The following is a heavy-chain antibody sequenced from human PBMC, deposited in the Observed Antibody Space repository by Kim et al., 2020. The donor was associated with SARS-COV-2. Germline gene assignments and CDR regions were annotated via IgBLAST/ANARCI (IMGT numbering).Heavy chain of an antibody. Sequence: SETLSLTCTVSGGSISSGGYYWSWIRQHPGKGLEWIGYIYYSGSTYYNPYLKSRVTISVDTSKNQFSLKLSSVTAADTAVYYCARAFTIFGVVIGPFDYWGQGTLVTVSS. J-gene: IGHJ4*02. CDR3: ARAFTIFGVVIGPFDY. V-gene: IGHV4-31*03. D-gene: IGHD3-3*01. CDR2: IYYSGST. CDR1: GGSISSGGYY.